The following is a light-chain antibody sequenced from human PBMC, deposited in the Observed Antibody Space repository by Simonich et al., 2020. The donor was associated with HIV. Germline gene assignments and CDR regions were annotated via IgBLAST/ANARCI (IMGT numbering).Light chain of an antibody. CDR1: QSVSSN. J-gene: IGKJ1*01. V-gene: IGKV3-15*01. CDR3: QQYKKWPPWT. CDR2: GAS. Sequence: EIVMTQSPATLSVSPGEGATLSCRASQSVSSNLAWYQQKPGQAPRLLIYGASPRATGIPARFSGSGSGTEFTLTISSLQSEDFGVYYCQQYKKWPPWTFGQGTKVEIK.